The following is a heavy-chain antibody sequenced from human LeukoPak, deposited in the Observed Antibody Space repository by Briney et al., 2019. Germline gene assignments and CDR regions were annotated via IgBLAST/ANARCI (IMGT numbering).Heavy chain of an antibody. V-gene: IGHV1-2*02. CDR3: ARDRVYYDILTGYYPTFDY. CDR2: INPNSGGT. D-gene: IGHD3-9*01. Sequence: ASVKVSCKASGYTFTGYYMHWVRQAPGQGLEWMGWINPNSGGTNYAQKFQGRVTMTRDTSISTAYMELSRLRSDDTAVYYCARDRVYYDILTGYYPTFDYWGQGTLVTVSS. CDR1: GYTFTGYY. J-gene: IGHJ4*02.